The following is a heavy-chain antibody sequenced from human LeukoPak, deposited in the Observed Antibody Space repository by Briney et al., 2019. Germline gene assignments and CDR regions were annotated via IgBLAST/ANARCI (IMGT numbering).Heavy chain of an antibody. Sequence: GGPLRLSCAASGFSFSSYGMDWVRQAPGKGLEWVAFIRYDGNNKDYADSVKGRFTISRDNSKNTLYLQMNSLRVEDAAVYYCAKGYGDLVAFDIWGQGTMVTVSS. CDR3: AKGYGDLVAFDI. CDR1: GFSFSSYG. J-gene: IGHJ3*02. V-gene: IGHV3-30*02. D-gene: IGHD4-17*01. CDR2: IRYDGNNK.